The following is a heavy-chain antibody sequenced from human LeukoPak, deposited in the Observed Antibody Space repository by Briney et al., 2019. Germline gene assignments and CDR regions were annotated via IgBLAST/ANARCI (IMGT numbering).Heavy chain of an antibody. V-gene: IGHV3-23*01. Sequence: PGGSLRLSCAASGFTFSSYAMSWVRQAPGKGLEWVSAISGSGGSTYYADSVKGRFTISRYNSKNTLYLQMNSLRAEDTAVYYCAKDLGLLWFGEVGSFDYWGQGTLVTVSS. CDR2: ISGSGGST. CDR1: GFTFSSYA. J-gene: IGHJ4*02. CDR3: AKDLGLLWFGEVGSFDY. D-gene: IGHD3-10*01.